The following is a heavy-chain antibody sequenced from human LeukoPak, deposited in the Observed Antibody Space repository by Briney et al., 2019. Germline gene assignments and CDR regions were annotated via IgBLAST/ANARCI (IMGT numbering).Heavy chain of an antibody. D-gene: IGHD2-2*01. CDR3: ARESKGLSVPFDF. V-gene: IGHV3-11*01. CDR2: ISDDGRAI. CDR1: GFTFSDHY. J-gene: IGHJ4*02. Sequence: GGSLRLSCAASGFTFSDHYMSWIRQAPGKGLEWLCYISDDGRAIYYADSVKGRFTLSRDNSQNSLSLLMSRLRAEDTAVYYCARESKGLSVPFDFWGQGTLVTVSS.